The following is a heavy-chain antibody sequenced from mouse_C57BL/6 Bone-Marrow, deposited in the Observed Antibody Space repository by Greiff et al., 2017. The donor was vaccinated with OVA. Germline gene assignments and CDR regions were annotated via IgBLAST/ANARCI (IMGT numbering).Heavy chain of an antibody. J-gene: IGHJ2*01. Sequence: QVQLQQPGAELVKPGASVKLSCKASGYTFTSYWMHWVKQRPGQGLEWIGMIHPSSGSTNYNEKFKSKATLTVDKSSSTAYMQLSRLTSTDSAVYYCAPITTAHFDYWGQGTTLTVSS. CDR2: IHPSSGST. D-gene: IGHD1-1*01. CDR3: APITTAHFDY. CDR1: GYTFTSYW. V-gene: IGHV1-64*01.